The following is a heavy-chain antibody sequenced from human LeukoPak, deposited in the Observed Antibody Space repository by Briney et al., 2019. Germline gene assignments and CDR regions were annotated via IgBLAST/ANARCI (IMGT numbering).Heavy chain of an antibody. CDR3: AKVGGYYGSGSLDV. V-gene: IGHV3-23*01. CDR2: ISGSGGST. CDR1: GFTFSTYS. D-gene: IGHD3-10*01. J-gene: IGHJ6*04. Sequence: PGGSLRLSCAASGFTFSTYSMNWVRQAPGKGLEWVSAISGSGGSTYYADSVKGRFTISRDNSKNTLYLQMNSLRAEDTAVYYCAKVGGYYGSGSLDVWGKGTTVTISS.